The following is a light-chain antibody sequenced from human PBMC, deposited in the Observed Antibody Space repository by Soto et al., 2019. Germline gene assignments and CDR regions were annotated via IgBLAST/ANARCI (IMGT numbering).Light chain of an antibody. CDR3: QPYNNWPLT. J-gene: IGKJ4*01. CDR1: QGIGDT. CDR2: DTS. Sequence: EVGMWQSPATLSVYPGEGATLSCRASQGIGDTLAWYQHKPGQTPRLLIYDTSTRATGVPTRFSGSRSGAEFTLTINSLQSEDFAVYYCQPYNNWPLTFGGGTKVDIK. V-gene: IGKV3-15*01.